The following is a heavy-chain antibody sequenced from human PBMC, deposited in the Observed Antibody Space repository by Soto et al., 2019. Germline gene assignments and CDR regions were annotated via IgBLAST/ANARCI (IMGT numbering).Heavy chain of an antibody. Sequence: LILSCAGSGFTLGDHYIYWVRQAPGKGLEWVGRSRDKPQGYSTAYAASVKGRFTTSRDESKNSAYLQMNSLKTEDTAVYYCVRATYFSDSSGYTRCLDYWGQGTLVTVSS. D-gene: IGHD3-22*01. J-gene: IGHJ4*02. CDR2: SRDKPQGYST. CDR1: GFTLGDHY. V-gene: IGHV3-72*01. CDR3: VRATYFSDSSGYTRCLDY.